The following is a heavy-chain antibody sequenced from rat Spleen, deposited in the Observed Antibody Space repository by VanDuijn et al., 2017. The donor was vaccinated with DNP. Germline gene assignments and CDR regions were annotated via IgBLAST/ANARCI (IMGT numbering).Heavy chain of an antibody. V-gene: IGHV5-31*01. CDR1: GFTFNYYW. D-gene: IGHD1-6*01. J-gene: IGHJ2*01. CDR2: ISTSGSRT. Sequence: EVQLVESGGDLVQPGRSLKLSCVASGFTFNYYWMTWIRQVPGKGLEWVASISTSGSRTYNPDSVKGRFTISRDNAKSSLYLQMNSLKSEDTATYYCARGVYYGSSWAFDYWGQGVMVTVSS. CDR3: ARGVYYGSSWAFDY.